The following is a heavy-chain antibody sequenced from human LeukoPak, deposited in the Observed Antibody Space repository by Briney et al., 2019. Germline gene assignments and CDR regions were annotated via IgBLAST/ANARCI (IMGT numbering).Heavy chain of an antibody. J-gene: IGHJ6*02. CDR3: ARVAVPRYCSSTSCRTYYYYGMDV. CDR2: INHSGST. V-gene: IGHV4-34*01. CDR1: GFTFSSYG. Sequence: GSLRLSCAASGFTFSSYGMHWVRQAPGKGLEWIGEINHSGSTNYNPSLKSRVTISVDTSKNQFSLKLSSVTAADTAVYYCARVAVPRYCSSTSCRTYYYYGMDVWGQGTTVTVSS. D-gene: IGHD2-2*01.